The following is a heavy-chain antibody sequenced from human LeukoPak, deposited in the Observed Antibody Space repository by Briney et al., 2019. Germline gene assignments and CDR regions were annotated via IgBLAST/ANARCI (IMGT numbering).Heavy chain of an antibody. Sequence: ASVKVSCKASGYTSTNYYIHWVRQAPGQGLEWMGIIIPSASSTRYAQKLQDRVTMTRDTSTSTVYMELSSLRSDDTAMYYCAREAIVTTRRTFDLDYWGPGTLVTASS. J-gene: IGHJ4*02. CDR1: GYTSTNYY. CDR2: IIPSASST. D-gene: IGHD4-11*01. CDR3: AREAIVTTRRTFDLDY. V-gene: IGHV1-46*01.